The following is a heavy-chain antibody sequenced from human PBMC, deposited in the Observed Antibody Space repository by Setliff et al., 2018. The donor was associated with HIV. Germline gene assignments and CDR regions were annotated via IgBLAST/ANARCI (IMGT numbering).Heavy chain of an antibody. CDR1: GDSIGTGTHY. V-gene: IGHV4-39*01. CDR2: LYGHSST. D-gene: IGHD3-10*01. CDR3: SRLYGSGHYFAFDF. Sequence: SETLSLTCNVSGDSIGTGTHYWAWIRQPPGKGLEWIGSLYGHSSTYYAKSLRGRVTISADTSKNQFSLRLSSVTALDTAVYYCSRLYGSGHYFAFDFWGQGALVTVSS. J-gene: IGHJ4*02.